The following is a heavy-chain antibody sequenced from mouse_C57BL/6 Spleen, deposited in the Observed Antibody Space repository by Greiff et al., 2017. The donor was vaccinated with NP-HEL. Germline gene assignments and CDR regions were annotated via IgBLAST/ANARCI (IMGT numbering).Heavy chain of an antibody. CDR3: AREGSSYAMDY. CDR1: GFTFSSYA. V-gene: IGHV5-4*01. CDR2: ISDGGSYT. D-gene: IGHD6-1*01. J-gene: IGHJ4*01. Sequence: EVQGVESGGGLVKPGGSLKLSCAASGFTFSSYAMSWVRQTPEKRLEWVATISDGGSYTYYPDNVKGRFTISRDNAKNNLYLQMSHLKSEDTAMYYCAREGSSYAMDYWGQGTSVTVSS.